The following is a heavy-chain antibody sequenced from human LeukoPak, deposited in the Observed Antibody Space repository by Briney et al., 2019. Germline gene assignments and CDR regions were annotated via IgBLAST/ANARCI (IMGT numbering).Heavy chain of an antibody. Sequence: GGSLRLSCAASGFTFTTYWMSWVRQAPGKGLVWVSRINSDGSSTSYADSVKGRFTISRDNAKNTLYLQMNSLRAEDTAVYYCARTWWEPPEYYFDYWGQGTLVTVSS. V-gene: IGHV3-74*01. D-gene: IGHD2-15*01. CDR3: ARTWWEPPEYYFDY. CDR1: GFTFTTYW. CDR2: INSDGSST. J-gene: IGHJ4*02.